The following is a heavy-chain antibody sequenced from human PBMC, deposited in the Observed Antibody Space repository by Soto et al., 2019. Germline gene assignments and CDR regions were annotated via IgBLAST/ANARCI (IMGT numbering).Heavy chain of an antibody. CDR3: AKQSSIGRSGYYGKYGMDF. CDR2: ISYDGSNK. Sequence: RLPRLACPATVFPFSRSGMHWGGQAPGKGLEWVAVISYDGSNKYYADSVKGRCTISRDNSKNTLYLQMNSLRAEDTAVYYCAKQSSIGRSGYYGKYGMDFWGQGT. D-gene: IGHD3-22*01. J-gene: IGHJ6*02. V-gene: IGHV3-30*18. CDR1: VFPFSRSG.